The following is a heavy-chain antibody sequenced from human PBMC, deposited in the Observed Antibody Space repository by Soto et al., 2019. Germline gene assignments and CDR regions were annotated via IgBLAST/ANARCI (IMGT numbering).Heavy chain of an antibody. CDR3: AKVSAAGRLTVSIAVAGLSDD. CDR2: ISGSGGST. V-gene: IGHV3-23*01. J-gene: IGHJ4*02. D-gene: IGHD6-19*01. Sequence: GGSLRLSCAASGFTFSSYAMSWVRQALGKGLEWVSAISGSGGSTYYADSVKGRFTISRDNSKNTLYLQMNSLRAEDTAVYYCAKVSAAGRLTVSIAVAGLSDDWGQRTLVTVSS. CDR1: GFTFSSYA.